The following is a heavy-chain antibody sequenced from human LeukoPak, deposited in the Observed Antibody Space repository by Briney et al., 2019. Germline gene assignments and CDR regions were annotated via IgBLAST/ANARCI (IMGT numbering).Heavy chain of an antibody. Sequence: GGSLRLSCATSGFTFSSFWMTWVRQAPGKGLEWVANINQEGSEKFYVDSVKGRFTISRDNTKNSLYLQIVNLRVEDTAGFYCARTGCRGTCYSGGQYWHFMNVWGKGTTVTVSS. J-gene: IGHJ6*03. V-gene: IGHV3-7*01. CDR3: ARTGCRGTCYSGGQYWHFMNV. CDR1: GFTFSSFW. CDR2: INQEGSEK. D-gene: IGHD2-15*01.